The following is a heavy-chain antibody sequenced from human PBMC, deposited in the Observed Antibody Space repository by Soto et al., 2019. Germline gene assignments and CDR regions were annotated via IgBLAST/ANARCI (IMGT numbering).Heavy chain of an antibody. CDR2: IYYSGST. J-gene: IGHJ6*02. CDR1: GGSISSYY. D-gene: IGHD6-13*01. Sequence: PSETLSLTCTVSGGSISSYYWSWIRQPPGKGLEWIGYIYYSGSTNYNPSLKSRVTISVDTSKNQFSLKLSSVTAADTAVYYCASSNVAATGFYYYGMGVWGRGTPVA. V-gene: IGHV4-59*01. CDR3: ASSNVAATGFYYYGMGV.